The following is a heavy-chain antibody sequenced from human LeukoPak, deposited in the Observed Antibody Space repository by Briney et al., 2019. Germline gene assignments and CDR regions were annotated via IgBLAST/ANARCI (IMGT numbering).Heavy chain of an antibody. Sequence: PGGSLRLSCAASGFTFSSYAMSWVRQAPGKGLEWVSAISGSGGSTYYADSVKGRFTISRDNSKNTLYLQMNSLRAEDTAVYYCAKGRGRDILTGYFDYWGQGTLVTVSS. D-gene: IGHD3-9*01. CDR3: AKGRGRDILTGYFDY. CDR2: ISGSGGST. V-gene: IGHV3-23*01. CDR1: GFTFSSYA. J-gene: IGHJ4*02.